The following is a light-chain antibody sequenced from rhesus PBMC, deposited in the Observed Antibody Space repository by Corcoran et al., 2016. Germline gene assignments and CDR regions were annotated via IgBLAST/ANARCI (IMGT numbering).Light chain of an antibody. CDR3: QQYNDLLPFA. V-gene: IGKV3-40*03. CDR2: SAY. J-gene: IGKJ3*01. Sequence: EIVITQSPATLSLSPGETATLSCRASERVGSYLAWYQQKPGQAPKLLVHSAYFRATGIPNRFSGRGSRPEFTLTISGLEPEDVGVYHCQQYNDLLPFAFGPGTKLDIK. CDR1: ERVGSY.